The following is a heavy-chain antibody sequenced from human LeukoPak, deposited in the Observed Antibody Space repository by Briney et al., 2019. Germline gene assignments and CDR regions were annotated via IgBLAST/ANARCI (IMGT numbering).Heavy chain of an antibody. V-gene: IGHV4-59*01. CDR1: GGSISSYY. D-gene: IGHD6-13*01. J-gene: IGHJ4*02. CDR3: ARIAAAGRRAYFDY. CDR2: IYYSGST. Sequence: SETLSLTCTASGGSISSYYWSWIRQPPGKGLEWIGYIYYSGSTNYNPSLKSRVTISVDTSKNQFSLKLSSVTAADTAVYYCARIAAAGRRAYFDYWGQGTLVTVSS.